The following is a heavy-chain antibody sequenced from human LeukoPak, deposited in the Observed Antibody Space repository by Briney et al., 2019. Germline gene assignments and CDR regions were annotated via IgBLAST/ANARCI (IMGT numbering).Heavy chain of an antibody. J-gene: IGHJ4*02. Sequence: ASGSLRLSCAASEFTFSSYTMHWVRQAPGRGMEWVAVISYDGSDKYYADSVKGRFTISRDNSKNTLYLQMNTLRAADVTMYDCARAPSGYYPYFDYWGQGTLVTVSS. CDR2: ISYDGSDK. CDR3: ARAPSGYYPYFDY. D-gene: IGHD3-3*01. V-gene: IGHV3-30*04. CDR1: EFTFSSYT.